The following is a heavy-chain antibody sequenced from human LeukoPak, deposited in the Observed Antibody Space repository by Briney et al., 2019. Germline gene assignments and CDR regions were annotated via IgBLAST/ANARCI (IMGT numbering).Heavy chain of an antibody. CDR3: ARNKWFGESTPFDY. CDR2: IWYDGSNK. D-gene: IGHD3-10*01. J-gene: IGHJ4*02. Sequence: GGSLRLSCAASGFTFSSYGMRWVRQAPGKGLEWVAVIWYDGSNKYYADSVKGRFTISRDNSKNTLYLQMNSLRAEDTAVYYCARNKWFGESTPFDYWGLGTLVTVSS. V-gene: IGHV3-33*01. CDR1: GFTFSSYG.